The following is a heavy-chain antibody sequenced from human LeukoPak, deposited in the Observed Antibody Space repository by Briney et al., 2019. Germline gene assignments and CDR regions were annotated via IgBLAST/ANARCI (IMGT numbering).Heavy chain of an antibody. CDR3: ARDRYYYDSSVYGLWFDP. V-gene: IGHV4-39*07. CDR1: GGSISSSSYY. D-gene: IGHD3-22*01. J-gene: IGHJ5*02. CDR2: IYYNGST. Sequence: PETLSLTCKVSGGSISSSSYYWGWIRQPPGKGLEWIGSIYYNGSTYYHPSLKSRGTISVDTSKNQFSLNLSSVTAADTAVYYCARDRYYYDSSVYGLWFDPWGQGTLVTVSS.